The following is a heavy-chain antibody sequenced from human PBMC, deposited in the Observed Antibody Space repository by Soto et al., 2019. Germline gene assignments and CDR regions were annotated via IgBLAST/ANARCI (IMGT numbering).Heavy chain of an antibody. CDR1: GGSISSYY. D-gene: IGHD5-18*01. Sequence: QVQLQESGPGLVKPSETLSLTYTVSGGSISSYYWSWIRQPPGKGLGWMGYIYYSGTTNYNPPLKSRVTISVDTSKNQLSLKLSSVTAADTAVYYCARRYGYSFDYWGQGTLVTVSS. CDR2: IYYSGTT. J-gene: IGHJ4*02. V-gene: IGHV4-59*08. CDR3: ARRYGYSFDY.